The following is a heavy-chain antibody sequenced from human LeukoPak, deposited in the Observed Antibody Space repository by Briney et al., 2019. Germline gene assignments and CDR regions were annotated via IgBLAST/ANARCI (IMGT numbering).Heavy chain of an antibody. CDR2: INPNSGGT. CDR3: ARAGRVEDYGLLSCIN. V-gene: IGHV1-2*04. Sequence: ASVKVSCKASGYTFTGYHMHWVRQAPGQGLEWMGWINPNSGGTNYAQKFQGWVTMTRDTSISTAYMELGRLRSDDTAVYYCARAGRVEDYGLLSCINWGQGTLVTVSS. CDR1: GYTFTGYH. J-gene: IGHJ4*02. D-gene: IGHD2-2*01.